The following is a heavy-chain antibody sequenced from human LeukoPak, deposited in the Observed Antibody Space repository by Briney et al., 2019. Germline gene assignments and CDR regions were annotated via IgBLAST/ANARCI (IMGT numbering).Heavy chain of an antibody. CDR1: GFTFTSYA. CDR3: AKALGSIVVTTTDY. Sequence: GGSLRLSCAASGFTFTSYAMSWVRQAPGKGLEWVSAISSSGGTTYYADSVKGRFTISRDNSKNTLNMQMHSLRAEDTAVYYCAKALGSIVVTTTDYWGQGTLVTVSS. D-gene: IGHD5-12*01. J-gene: IGHJ4*02. V-gene: IGHV3-23*01. CDR2: ISSSGGTT.